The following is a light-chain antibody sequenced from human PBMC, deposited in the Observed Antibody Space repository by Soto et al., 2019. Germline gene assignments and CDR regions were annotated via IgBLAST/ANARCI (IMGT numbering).Light chain of an antibody. CDR1: QVIGNY. CDR2: GAY. V-gene: IGKV1-27*01. CDR3: QKYNSGLIT. J-gene: IGKJ5*01. Sequence: IQRTQSPSSLSVSVGDRVTMTCRASQVIGNYLAWYKQKPGKVPKPLIYGAYTLQTGVPSRFSGSGSGTDFTLTISSLQNEDVAIDYCQKYNSGLITFGQGTRLEIK.